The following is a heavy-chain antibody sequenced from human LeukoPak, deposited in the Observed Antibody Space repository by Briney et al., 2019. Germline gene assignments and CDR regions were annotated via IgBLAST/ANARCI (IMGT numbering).Heavy chain of an antibody. Sequence: GGSLRLSCTASGFTFSNAYMKWVRQAPGKGLEWVGRIKSKTDGGTIDYAAPVKGRFTISRDDSEDTLHSQMNNLKTEDTAVYYCTTDAGDVSRWYNYWGQGTLVTVSS. J-gene: IGHJ4*02. D-gene: IGHD6-13*01. CDR1: GFTFSNAY. V-gene: IGHV3-15*01. CDR2: IKSKTDGGTI. CDR3: TTDAGDVSRWYNY.